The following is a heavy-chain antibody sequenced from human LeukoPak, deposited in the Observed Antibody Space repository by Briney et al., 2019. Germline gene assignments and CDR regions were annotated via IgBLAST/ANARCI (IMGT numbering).Heavy chain of an antibody. J-gene: IGHJ5*02. D-gene: IGHD3-3*01. CDR2: ISAYNGNT. Sequence: ASVKVSCKASGYTFTSYGISWVRQAPGQGLEWMGWISAYNGNTNYAQKFQGRVTMTRDTSISTAYMELSRLRSDDTAVYSCASDDYDCWSGYLNWFDPWGQGTLVTVSS. CDR1: GYTFTSYG. CDR3: ASDDYDCWSGYLNWFDP. V-gene: IGHV1-18*01.